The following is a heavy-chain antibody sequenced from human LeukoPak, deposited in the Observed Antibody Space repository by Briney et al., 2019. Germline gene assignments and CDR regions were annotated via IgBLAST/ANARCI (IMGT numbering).Heavy chain of an antibody. Sequence: GGSLRLSCASSGFTFSSYSMNWVRQAPGKGLEWVSSISSSSSYIYYADSVKGRFTISRHNAKNSLYLQINSLRAEDTAVYYCARDKCGGDCYSGLDYWGQGTLVTVSS. D-gene: IGHD2-21*02. J-gene: IGHJ4*02. V-gene: IGHV3-21*01. CDR3: ARDKCGGDCYSGLDY. CDR1: GFTFSSYS. CDR2: ISSSSSYI.